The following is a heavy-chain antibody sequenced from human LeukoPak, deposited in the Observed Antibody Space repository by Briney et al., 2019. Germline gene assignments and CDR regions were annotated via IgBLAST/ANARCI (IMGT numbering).Heavy chain of an antibody. CDR1: GFTFSSYA. Sequence: GGSLRLSCTASGFTFSSYAMSWVRQAPGKGLEWVSAISGSGGSTYYADSVKGRFTISRDNAENSLYLQMNSLRVEDTAAYFCASGRGWYVDYWGQGTLVTVSS. CDR2: ISGSGGST. D-gene: IGHD1-26*01. J-gene: IGHJ4*02. CDR3: ASGRGWYVDY. V-gene: IGHV3-23*01.